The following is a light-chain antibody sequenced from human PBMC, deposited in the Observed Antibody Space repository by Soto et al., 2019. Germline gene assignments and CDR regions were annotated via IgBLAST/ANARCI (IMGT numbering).Light chain of an antibody. CDR3: QQSNNWPPLT. CDR2: GVS. V-gene: IGKV3-15*01. J-gene: IGKJ4*01. CDR1: QSVAGN. Sequence: EIVMTQSPATLSVSPGETATLSCRASQSVAGNLAWYHQKPGQPPRLLIYGVSTRATGVPARFSGSGSETDFSLTISSLQIEDFALYYCQQSNNWPPLTFGGGTKVEIK.